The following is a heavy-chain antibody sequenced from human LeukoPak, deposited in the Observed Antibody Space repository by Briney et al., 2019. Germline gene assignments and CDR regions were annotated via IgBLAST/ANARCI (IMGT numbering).Heavy chain of an antibody. J-gene: IGHJ4*02. D-gene: IGHD3-10*01. CDR3: ARESGLYGSGSRY. CDR2: IKQDGSEK. Sequence: GGSLRLSCAASGFTFSSYWMSWVRQAPGKGLEWVANIKQDGSEKYYVDSVKGRFTISKDNAKDSLYLQMNSLRSEGTAVYYCARESGLYGSGSRYWGQGTLVTVSS. CDR1: GFTFSSYW. V-gene: IGHV3-7*03.